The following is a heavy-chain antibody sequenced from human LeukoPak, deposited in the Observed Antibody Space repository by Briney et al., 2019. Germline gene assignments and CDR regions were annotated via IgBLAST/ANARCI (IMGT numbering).Heavy chain of an antibody. CDR3: AGTTYDYVWGSYRPPPAFDY. CDR1: GGSISSYY. CDR2: IYYSGST. V-gene: IGHV4-59*01. J-gene: IGHJ4*02. D-gene: IGHD3-16*02. Sequence: SETLSLTCTVSGGSISSYYWSWIRQPPGKGLEWIGYIYYSGSTNYNPSLKSRVTISVDTSKNQFSLKLSSVTAADTAVYYCAGTTYDYVWGSYRPPPAFDYWGQGTLVTVSS.